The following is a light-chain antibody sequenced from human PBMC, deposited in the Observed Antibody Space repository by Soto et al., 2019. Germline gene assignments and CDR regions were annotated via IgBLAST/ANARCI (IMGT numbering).Light chain of an antibody. Sequence: QSALTQPPSVSAAPGQYVTISCSGSSSDNGNNYVCWYQQFPGTAPKLLIYENNKRPSGIPDRFSGSKSGTSATLGITGLQTGDEADYYCGTWDSSLSGGVFGGGTKLTVL. V-gene: IGLV1-51*02. CDR2: ENN. CDR3: GTWDSSLSGGV. CDR1: SSDNGNNY. J-gene: IGLJ2*01.